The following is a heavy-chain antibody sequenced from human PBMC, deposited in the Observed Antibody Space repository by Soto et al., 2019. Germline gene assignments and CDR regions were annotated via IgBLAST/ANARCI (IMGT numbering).Heavy chain of an antibody. CDR1: GFTFSNAW. J-gene: IGHJ4*02. CDR2: IKSKTDGGTT. V-gene: IGHV3-15*01. Sequence: GGSLRLSCAASGFTFSNAWMSWVRQAPGKGLEWVGRIKSKTDGGTTDYAAPVKGRFTISRDDSKNTLYLQMNSLKTEDTAVYHCTTGGMMITFGGAPFIYWGAGTLVTFST. D-gene: IGHD3-16*01. CDR3: TTGGMMITFGGAPFIY.